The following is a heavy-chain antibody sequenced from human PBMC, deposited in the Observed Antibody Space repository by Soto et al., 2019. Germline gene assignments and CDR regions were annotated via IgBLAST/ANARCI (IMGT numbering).Heavy chain of an antibody. V-gene: IGHV1-2*04. D-gene: IGHD1-1*01. J-gene: IGHJ6*02. CDR2: INPNSGGT. Sequence: ASVKVSCKASGYTFTGYYMHWVRQAPGQGLEWMGWINPNSGGTNYAQKFQGWVTMTRDTSISTAYMELSRLRSVDTAVYYCAREPAYGVRGGMDVWGQGTTVTVSS. CDR1: GYTFTGYY. CDR3: AREPAYGVRGGMDV.